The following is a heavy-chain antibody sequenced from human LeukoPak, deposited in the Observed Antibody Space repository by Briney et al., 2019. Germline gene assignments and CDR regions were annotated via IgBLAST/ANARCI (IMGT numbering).Heavy chain of an antibody. CDR2: IYPGDSDT. CDR1: GYSFTSYW. D-gene: IGHD3-10*01. CDR3: ARRGPDHDAFDI. Sequence: TPGESLKISCKGSGYSFTSYWIGWVRQMPGKGLGWIGIIYPGDSDTRYSPSFQGQVTISADKSISTAYLQRSSLKASDTAMYYCARRGPDHDAFDIWGQGTMVTVSS. J-gene: IGHJ3*02. V-gene: IGHV5-51*01.